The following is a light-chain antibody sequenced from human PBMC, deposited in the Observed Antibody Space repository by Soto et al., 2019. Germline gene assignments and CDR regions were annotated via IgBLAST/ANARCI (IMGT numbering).Light chain of an antibody. J-gene: IGKJ1*01. V-gene: IGKV1-5*03. CDR3: QQYNSYPWT. CDR1: QSISSW. Sequence: SPITQSPSTLSASVEDRDTITCRASQSISSWLAWYQQKPGKAPKLLIYKASSLESGVPSRFSGSGSGTEFTLTISSLQPDDFATYYCQQYNSYPWTFGQGTKVDIK. CDR2: KAS.